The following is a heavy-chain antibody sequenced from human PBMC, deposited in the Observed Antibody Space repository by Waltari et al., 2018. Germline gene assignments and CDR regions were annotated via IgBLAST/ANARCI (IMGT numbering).Heavy chain of an antibody. D-gene: IGHD1-26*01. J-gene: IGHJ6*04. CDR1: GVSFSGDY. CDR2: ISHYGST. Sequence: QVQLQQWGAGLLKPSETLSLTCDVYGVSFSGDYWIWVRQSPGKGLEWIGEISHYGSTKDTPSLKSRVTISLHTSKNQFSLNLTSVTAADTAVYYCARHLGGSRGMDVWGKGTTVTVSS. V-gene: IGHV4-34*01. CDR3: ARHLGGSRGMDV.